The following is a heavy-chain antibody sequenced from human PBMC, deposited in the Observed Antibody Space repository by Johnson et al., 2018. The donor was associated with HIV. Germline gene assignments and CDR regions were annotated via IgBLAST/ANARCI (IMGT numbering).Heavy chain of an antibody. Sequence: QVQLVESGGGVVQPGRSLRLSCAASGFTFSNYGMDWVRQTPGKGLEWVAVIWFDGSNQFCADSVKGRFTISRDNSKNTLFLEMNSLRAEDTAVYYCAKARDATRQTDALDVWGQGTMVTVSS. V-gene: IGHV3-33*06. CDR2: IWFDGSNQ. CDR3: AKARDATRQTDALDV. J-gene: IGHJ3*01. CDR1: GFTFSNYG.